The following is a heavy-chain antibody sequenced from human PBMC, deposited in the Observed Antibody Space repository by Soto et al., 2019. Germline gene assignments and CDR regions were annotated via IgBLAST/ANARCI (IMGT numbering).Heavy chain of an antibody. J-gene: IGHJ4*02. V-gene: IGHV3-23*01. D-gene: IGHD6-13*01. CDR1: GFTFTDYA. CDR3: ARGSSGYISSWYYFDY. CDR2: ISGIGGST. Sequence: GGSLRLFCAASGFTFTDYALSWVRQAPGKGLEWVATISGIGGSTYLADSVKGRLSISRDNSKDTVSLLMNSLRAEDTAVYFCARGSSGYISSWYYFDYWGRGTLVTVSS.